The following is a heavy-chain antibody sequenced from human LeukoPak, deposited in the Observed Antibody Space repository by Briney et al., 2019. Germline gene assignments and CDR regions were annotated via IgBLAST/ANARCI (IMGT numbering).Heavy chain of an antibody. CDR2: IEEDGSAK. Sequence: GGSLRLSCAASGFTFSRYWMTWVRQAPGKGLEWVANIEEDGSAKYYVDSVKGRFTISRDNAKSSLYLQMNSLRAEDTAVYYCARDEGSSCYDHWGQGTLVTVSS. CDR1: GFTFSRYW. V-gene: IGHV3-7*04. J-gene: IGHJ4*02. D-gene: IGHD2-2*01. CDR3: ARDEGSSCYDH.